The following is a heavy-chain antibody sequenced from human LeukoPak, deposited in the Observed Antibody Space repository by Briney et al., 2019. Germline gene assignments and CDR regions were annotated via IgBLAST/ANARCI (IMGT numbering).Heavy chain of an antibody. D-gene: IGHD2-15*01. V-gene: IGHV1-2*06. CDR3: ASAMVVASIDAFDI. CDR2: INPNSGGT. CDR1: GYTFTGYY. J-gene: IGHJ3*02. Sequence: GASXXVSCKASGYTFTGYYMHWVRQAPGQGLEWMGRINPNSGGTNYAQKFQGRGTITRDTSISTAYMELSRLRSDDTAVYYCASAMVVASIDAFDIWGQGTMVTVSS.